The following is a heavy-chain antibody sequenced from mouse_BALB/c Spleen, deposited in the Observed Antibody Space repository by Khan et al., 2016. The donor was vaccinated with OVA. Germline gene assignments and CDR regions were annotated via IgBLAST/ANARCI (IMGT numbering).Heavy chain of an antibody. CDR3: ARSGGYSGTSYARDS. Sequence: QVQLQQSGAELERPGSSVKISCKASGYAFSSYWMNWVKQSPGKGLEWMGQIYPGDGETNYDGKFKGQATLTVVKSSSQASMQLSSLTSEDSAVYYCARSGGYSGTSYARDSWRQETSVTISS. J-gene: IGHJ4*01. V-gene: IGHV1-80*01. D-gene: IGHD1-3*01. CDR2: IYPGDGET. CDR1: GYAFSSYW.